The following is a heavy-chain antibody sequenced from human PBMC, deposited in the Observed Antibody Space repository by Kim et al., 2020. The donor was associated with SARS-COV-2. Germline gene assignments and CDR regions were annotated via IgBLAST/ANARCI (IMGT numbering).Heavy chain of an antibody. D-gene: IGHD2-21*02. Sequence: SQTLSLTCAISGDSVSSNSAAWNWIRQSPSRGLEWLGMTYYRSKWYNDYAVSVKSRITINPDTSKNQFSLQLNSVTPEDTAVYYCARDRVAYCGGDCYWDYYYYGMDIWGQGTTVTVSS. V-gene: IGHV6-1*01. CDR3: ARDRVAYCGGDCYWDYYYYGMDI. CDR2: TYYRSKWYN. J-gene: IGHJ6*02. CDR1: GDSVSSNSAA.